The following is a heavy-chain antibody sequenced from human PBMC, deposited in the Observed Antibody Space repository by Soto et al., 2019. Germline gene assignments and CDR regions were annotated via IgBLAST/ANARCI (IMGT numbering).Heavy chain of an antibody. D-gene: IGHD2-15*01. V-gene: IGHV4-34*01. CDR3: AGGNIGSYYSYIMDV. J-gene: IGHJ6*02. CDR2: INHSGST. Sequence: PSETLSLTCAVYGVSFSGFYWTWIRQPPGKGLEWIGEINHSGSTNYNPSLKSRVTISVDTSKHQFSLKLSSVTAADTAVYYCAGGNIGSYYSYIMDVWCQTTTVSVFS. CDR1: GVSFSGFY.